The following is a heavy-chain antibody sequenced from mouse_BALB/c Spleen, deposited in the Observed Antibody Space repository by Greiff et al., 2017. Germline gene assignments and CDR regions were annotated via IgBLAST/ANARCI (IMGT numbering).Heavy chain of an antibody. CDR2: ISSGSSTI. D-gene: IGHD1-1*01. CDR1: GFTFSSFG. J-gene: IGHJ4*01. Sequence: EVKLVESGGGLVQPGGSRKLSCAASGFTFSSFGMHWVRQAPEKGLEWVAYISSGSSTIYYADTVKGRFTISRDNPKNTLFLQMTSLRSEDTAMYYCARRYYYGSRRDAMDYWGQGTSVTVSS. CDR3: ARRYYYGSRRDAMDY. V-gene: IGHV5-17*02.